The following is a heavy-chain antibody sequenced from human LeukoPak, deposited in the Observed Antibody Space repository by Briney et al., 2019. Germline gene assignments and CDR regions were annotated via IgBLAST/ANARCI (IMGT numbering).Heavy chain of an antibody. CDR3: AITAMVNRFFDY. D-gene: IGHD5-18*01. CDR1: GYTFTSYG. Sequence: ASVKVSCKASGYTFTSYGISWVRQAPGQGLEWMGRISAYNGNTNYAQKLQGRVTMTTDTSTSTAYMELRSLRSDDTAVYYCAITAMVNRFFDYWGQGTLVTVSS. CDR2: ISAYNGNT. V-gene: IGHV1-18*01. J-gene: IGHJ4*02.